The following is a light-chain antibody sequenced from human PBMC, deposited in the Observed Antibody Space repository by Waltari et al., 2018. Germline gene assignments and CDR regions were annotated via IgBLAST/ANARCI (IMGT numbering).Light chain of an antibody. V-gene: IGLV1-40*01. J-gene: IGLJ2*01. CDR2: GNT. CDR1: SSNIGAGYD. Sequence: QSVLTQPPSVSGAPGQRVTIPCPGSSSNIGAGYDVTWYQQLPGEAPKLLIYGNTNRPSGVPDRVSGSKSGTSASLAITGLQAEDEADYYCQSYDSSLGGSVFGGGTKLTVL. CDR3: QSYDSSLGGSV.